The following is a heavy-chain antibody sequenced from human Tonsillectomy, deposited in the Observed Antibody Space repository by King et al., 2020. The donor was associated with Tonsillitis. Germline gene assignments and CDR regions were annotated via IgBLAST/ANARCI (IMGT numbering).Heavy chain of an antibody. CDR2: IRSKANSYAT. V-gene: IGHV3-73*01. J-gene: IGHJ3*02. Sequence: VQLVESGGGLVQPGGSLKLSCAASGFTFSGSAMHWVRQASGKGLEWVGRIRSKANSYATAYAPSVKGRFTISRVDSKNTAYLQMNSLKTEDTAVYYCTRPGGSGTRWAFDIWGQGTMVTVSS. CDR1: GFTFSGSA. CDR3: TRPGGSGTRWAFDI. D-gene: IGHD3-10*01.